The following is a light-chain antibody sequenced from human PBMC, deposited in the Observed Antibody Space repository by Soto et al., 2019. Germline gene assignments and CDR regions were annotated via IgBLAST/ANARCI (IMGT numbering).Light chain of an antibody. CDR3: SSYTSSSTHNYV. V-gene: IGLV1-44*01. J-gene: IGLJ1*01. CDR2: SDN. Sequence: QSALTQPPSASGTPGQRVTISCSGSSSNVGSNTVNWYQQLPGTAPKLLIYSDNQRPSGVPDRFSGSKSGTSASLAISGLQSEDEADYYCSSYTSSSTHNYVFGTGTKVTVL. CDR1: SSNVGSNT.